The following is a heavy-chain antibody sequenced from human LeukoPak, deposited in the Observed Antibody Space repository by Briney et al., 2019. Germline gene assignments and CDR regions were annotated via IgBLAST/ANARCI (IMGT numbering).Heavy chain of an antibody. CDR2: ISAYNGNT. J-gene: IGHJ6*04. CDR1: GYTFTSYG. D-gene: IGHD3-10*01. V-gene: IGHV1-18*04. CDR3: ARDQEGSGSYWPKYYYYGMDV. Sequence: GASVKVSCKASGYTFTSYGISWVRQAPGQGLEWTGWISAYNGNTNYAQELQGRVTMTTDTSTSTAYMELRSLRSDDTAVYYCARDQEGSGSYWPKYYYYGMDVWGKGTTVTVSS.